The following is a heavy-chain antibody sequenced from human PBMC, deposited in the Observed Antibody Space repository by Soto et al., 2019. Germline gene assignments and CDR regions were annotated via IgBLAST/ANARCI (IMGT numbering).Heavy chain of an antibody. V-gene: IGHV3-30*15. D-gene: IGHD1-26*01. CDR2: ISHDGSVT. J-gene: IGHJ6*03. CDR1: GFTFRSYA. Sequence: QVQLVESGGGVVEPGRSLRLSCAASGFTFRSYAMHWVREAPGKGVEWVAVISHDGSVTYYSESVKGRFTMSRDNSKETLFLQMSSLRSEDTAIYYCAKDEYWERHVYYFMDLWGRGTTVTVSS. CDR3: AKDEYWERHVYYFMDL.